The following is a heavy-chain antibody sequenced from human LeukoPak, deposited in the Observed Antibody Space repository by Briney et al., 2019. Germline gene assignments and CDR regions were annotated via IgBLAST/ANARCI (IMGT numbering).Heavy chain of an antibody. CDR1: GFIFSNYG. V-gene: IGHV3-48*02. CDR3: ARGSEHLDKWFDP. CDR2: ISGSSSLI. Sequence: GGSLRLSCAASGFIFSNYGMNWVRQALGKGLEWISYISGSSSLIHQADSVKGRFTISRDNAKNLVSLQMSSLRDEDTAVYYCARGSEHLDKWFDPWGQGTLVTVSS. J-gene: IGHJ5*02. D-gene: IGHD1-14*01.